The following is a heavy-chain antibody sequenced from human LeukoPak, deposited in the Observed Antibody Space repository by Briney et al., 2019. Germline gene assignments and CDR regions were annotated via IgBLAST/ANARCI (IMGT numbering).Heavy chain of an antibody. J-gene: IGHJ4*02. D-gene: IGHD5-12*01. V-gene: IGHV3-7*04. Sequence: TGGSLRLSCAASGFTFSSYWMSWVRQAPGKGLEWVANIKQDGSEKYYVDSVKGRFTISRDNAKNSLYLQMNSLRAEDTAVYYCARAGYGPASIFLYWGQGTLVTVSS. CDR1: GFTFSSYW. CDR2: IKQDGSEK. CDR3: ARAGYGPASIFLY.